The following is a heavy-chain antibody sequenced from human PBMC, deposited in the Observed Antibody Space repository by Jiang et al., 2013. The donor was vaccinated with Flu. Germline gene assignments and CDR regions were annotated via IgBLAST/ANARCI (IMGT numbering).Heavy chain of an antibody. CDR2: IYYSGST. J-gene: IGHJ4*02. Sequence: LLKPSETLSLTCTVSGGSISSSSYYWGWIRQPPGKGLEWIGSIYYSGSTYYNPSLKSRVTISVDTSKNQFSLKLSSVTAADTAVYYCARITGGSSDMGDCWGQGTLVTVSS. CDR1: GGSISSSSYY. CDR3: ARITGGSSDMGDC. V-gene: IGHV4-39*01. D-gene: IGHD6-19*01.